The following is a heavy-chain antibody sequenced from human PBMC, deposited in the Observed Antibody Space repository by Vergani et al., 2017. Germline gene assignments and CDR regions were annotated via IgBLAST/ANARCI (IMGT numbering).Heavy chain of an antibody. Sequence: QVQLVESGGGVFQPGRSLRLSCAASGCTFSSYAMHWVRQAPGKGLEWVAVISYDGSNKYYADSVKGRFTISRDNSKNTLYLQMNSLRAEDTAVYYCARELLELPRAGWFDPWGQGTLVTVSS. CDR1: GCTFSSYA. CDR3: ARELLELPRAGWFDP. CDR2: ISYDGSNK. D-gene: IGHD1-7*01. V-gene: IGHV3-30-3*01. J-gene: IGHJ5*02.